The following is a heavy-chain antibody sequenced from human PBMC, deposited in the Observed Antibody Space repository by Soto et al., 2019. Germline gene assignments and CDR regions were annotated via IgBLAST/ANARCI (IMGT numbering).Heavy chain of an antibody. J-gene: IGHJ4*02. D-gene: IGHD3-16*01. CDR3: AREGGGQVAQDY. V-gene: IGHV3-30-3*01. Sequence: ESGGGVVQPGRSLRLSCAASGFTFSSYAMHWVRQAPGKGLEWVAVISYDGSNKYYADSVKGRFTISRDNSKNTLYLQMNSLRAEDTAVYYCAREGGGQVAQDYWGQGTLVTVSS. CDR1: GFTFSSYA. CDR2: ISYDGSNK.